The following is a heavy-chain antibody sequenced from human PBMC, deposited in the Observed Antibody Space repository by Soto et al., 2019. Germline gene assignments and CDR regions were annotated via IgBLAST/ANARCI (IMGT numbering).Heavy chain of an antibody. CDR2: INHDGSKT. V-gene: IGHV3-74*01. CDR1: QFSFSSYC. Sequence: PXGSLRLTFAASQFSFSSYCMHWVRQVPGKGPAWVSRINHDGSKTEYADSVKGWFTISRDNTNNTLYLQMSSLRVEDTAMYYCVREHWGFSGTWYDDWGQGTLVTVSS. D-gene: IGHD6-19*01. J-gene: IGHJ5*02. CDR3: VREHWGFSGTWYDD.